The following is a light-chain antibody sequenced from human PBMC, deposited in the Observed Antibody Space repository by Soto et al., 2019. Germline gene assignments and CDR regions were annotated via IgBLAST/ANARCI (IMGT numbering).Light chain of an antibody. J-gene: IGKJ1*01. CDR2: KAS. CDR1: QSISSL. V-gene: IGKV1-5*03. Sequence: DIQITQSPSTLSASVGDRVTITCRASQSISSLLSWYQQKPGKAPKLLIYKASTLESGVPSNFSGSGSGTEFTLTISSLQPEDFATYYCQQYNSYPWTFGQGTKVDIK. CDR3: QQYNSYPWT.